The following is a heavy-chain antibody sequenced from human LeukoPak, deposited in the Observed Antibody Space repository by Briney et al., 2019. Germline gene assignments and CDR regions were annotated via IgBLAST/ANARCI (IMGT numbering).Heavy chain of an antibody. Sequence: GGSLRLSCAASGFTFSSYSMNWVRQAPGKGLERVSSISSSSSYIYYADSVKGRFTISRANAKNSLYLQMNSLRAEDTAVYYCASDTYYDILTGPSRLDVWGKGTTVTVSS. CDR3: ASDTYYDILTGPSRLDV. V-gene: IGHV3-21*01. CDR1: GFTFSSYS. J-gene: IGHJ6*04. CDR2: ISSSSSYI. D-gene: IGHD3-9*01.